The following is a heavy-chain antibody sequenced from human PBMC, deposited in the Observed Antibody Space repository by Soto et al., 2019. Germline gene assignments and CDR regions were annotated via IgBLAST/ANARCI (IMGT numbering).Heavy chain of an antibody. CDR3: ARGPNRARYFDY. Sequence: PSETLSLTCAVYGGSFSGYYWSWIRQPPGKGLEWIGEINHSGSTNYNPSLKSRVTISVDTSKNQSSLKLSSVTAADTAVYYCARGPNRARYFDYWGQGTLVTVSS. CDR1: GGSFSGYY. CDR2: INHSGST. J-gene: IGHJ4*02. V-gene: IGHV4-34*01.